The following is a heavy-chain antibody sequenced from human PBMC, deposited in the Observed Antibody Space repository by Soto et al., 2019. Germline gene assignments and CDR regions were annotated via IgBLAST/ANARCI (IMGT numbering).Heavy chain of an antibody. CDR3: AKDLGYCSGGNCYLPPFDY. V-gene: IGHV3-23*01. Sequence: VGSLRLSCAASGFTFSTYAMTWLRQAPGEGLEWVSGISGSGSNTFYADSVKGRFTISRDNSKNTLYLQVNSLGAEDTAVYYCAKDLGYCSGGNCYLPPFDYWGQGTLVPVSS. D-gene: IGHD2-15*01. J-gene: IGHJ4*02. CDR2: ISGSGSNT. CDR1: GFTFSTYA.